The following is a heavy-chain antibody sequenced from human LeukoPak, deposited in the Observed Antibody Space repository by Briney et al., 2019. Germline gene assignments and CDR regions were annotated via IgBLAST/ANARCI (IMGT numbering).Heavy chain of an antibody. V-gene: IGHV4-39*07. D-gene: IGHD1-14*01. Sequence: SETLSLTCTVSDGSDINSSYYWGWIRQPPGKGLEWIASIYYSGTTYYNPSLKSRATISLETSKRQFSLKLRSVTATDTAIFYCARTVGISSGGIAFDIWGQGTMVTVSS. J-gene: IGHJ3*02. CDR2: IYYSGTT. CDR3: ARTVGISSGGIAFDI. CDR1: DGSDINSSYY.